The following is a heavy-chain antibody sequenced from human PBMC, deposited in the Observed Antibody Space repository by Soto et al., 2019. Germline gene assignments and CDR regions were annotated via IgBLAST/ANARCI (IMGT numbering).Heavy chain of an antibody. Sequence: GGSLRLSCAASGFTFSSYAMSWVRQAPGKGLEWVSAISGSGGRTYYADSVKGRFTISRDNSKNTLYLQMNSLRAEDTAVYYCAKDTLGFPINFDYWGQGTLVTVSS. CDR2: ISGSGGRT. D-gene: IGHD7-27*01. J-gene: IGHJ4*02. V-gene: IGHV3-23*01. CDR3: AKDTLGFPINFDY. CDR1: GFTFSSYA.